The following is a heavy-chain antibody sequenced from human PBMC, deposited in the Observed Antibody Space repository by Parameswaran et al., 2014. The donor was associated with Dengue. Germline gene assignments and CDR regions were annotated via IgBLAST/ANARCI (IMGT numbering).Heavy chain of an antibody. CDR2: INTKTGNP. J-gene: IGHJ4*02. CDR3: ARAVGYCSGGSCYGQDY. Sequence: VRQMPGKGLEWMGWINTKTGNPAYAQGFTGRFVFSLDTSVSTAYLQISSLKAEDTAVYYCARAVGYCSGGSCYGQDYWGQGNPGHRLL. D-gene: IGHD2-15*01. V-gene: IGHV7-4-1*02.